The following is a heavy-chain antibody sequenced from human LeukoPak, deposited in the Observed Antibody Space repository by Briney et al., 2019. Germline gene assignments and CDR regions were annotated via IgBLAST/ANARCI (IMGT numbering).Heavy chain of an antibody. V-gene: IGHV3-7*01. D-gene: IGHD1-26*01. Sequence: PGGSLRLSCAVSGFTFSSFWMHWVRQAPGKGLEWVANIKQDGTEKWYVDSVKGRFTISRDNAKNSLYLQMNSLRAEDTAVYYCAREERGSFDYWGQGTLVTVSS. CDR3: AREERGSFDY. CDR2: IKQDGTEK. J-gene: IGHJ4*02. CDR1: GFTFSSFW.